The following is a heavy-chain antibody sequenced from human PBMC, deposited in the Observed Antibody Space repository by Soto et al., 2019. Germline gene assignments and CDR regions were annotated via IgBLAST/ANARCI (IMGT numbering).Heavy chain of an antibody. CDR1: GYTFTSYG. V-gene: IGHV1-3*01. J-gene: IGHJ5*02. CDR2: INAANGDT. Sequence: ALVKVSCKASGYTFTSYGIHWVRQAPGQRLEGMGWINAANGDTKYSPKFQGRGTITRDTSARTAYMERRSLRSADTAVYYCVRRHVSATGIDWFDPWGQGSLVTVCS. CDR3: VRRHVSATGIDWFDP. D-gene: IGHD6-13*01.